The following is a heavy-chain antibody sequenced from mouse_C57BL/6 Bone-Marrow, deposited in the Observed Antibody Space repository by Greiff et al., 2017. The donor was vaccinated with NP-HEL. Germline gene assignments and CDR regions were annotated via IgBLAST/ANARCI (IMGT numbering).Heavy chain of an antibody. V-gene: IGHV1-15*01. CDR3: TNYYYGSSYDY. CDR1: GYTFTDYE. J-gene: IGHJ2*01. Sequence: VQLQQSGAELVRPGASVTLSCKASGYTFTDYEMHWVKQTPVHGLEWIGAIDPETGGTAYNQKFKGKAILTADKSSSTAYMELRSLTSEDSAVYYCTNYYYGSSYDYWGQGTTLTVSS. CDR2: IDPETGGT. D-gene: IGHD1-1*01.